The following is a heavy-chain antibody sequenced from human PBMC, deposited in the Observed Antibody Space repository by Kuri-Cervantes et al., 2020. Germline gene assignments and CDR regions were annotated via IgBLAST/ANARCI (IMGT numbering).Heavy chain of an antibody. CDR1: RFIFSSYA. D-gene: IGHD1-1*01. V-gene: IGHV3-30-3*01. CDR3: ARDRWNDLFAWFDP. J-gene: IGHJ5*02. CDR2: ISHDGSDT. Sequence: GESLKISCAASRFIFSSYAMHWVRQAPGKGLEWVAVISHDGSDTYYADSVKGRFTISRDNSKNTLYLQMNSLRAEDTAVYYCARDRWNDLFAWFDPWGQGTLVTVSS.